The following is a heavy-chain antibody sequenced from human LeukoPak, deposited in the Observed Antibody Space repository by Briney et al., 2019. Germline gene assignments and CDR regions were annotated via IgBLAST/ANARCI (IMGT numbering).Heavy chain of an antibody. Sequence: SETLSLTCTVSGDSFRSNLYYWGWIRQAPGKGLEWVGSIYYTGISFDNPSLKSRGTISIDTSKSQFSLTLNSVTAEDTAFYYCAKHWGSVPENQWYFDLWGRGTLVTVYS. CDR1: GDSFRSNLYY. V-gene: IGHV4-39*01. CDR2: IYYTGIS. J-gene: IGHJ2*01. CDR3: AKHWGSVPENQWYFDL. D-gene: IGHD3-16*01.